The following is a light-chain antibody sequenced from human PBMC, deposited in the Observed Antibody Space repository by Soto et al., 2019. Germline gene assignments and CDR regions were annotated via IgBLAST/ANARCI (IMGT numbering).Light chain of an antibody. CDR2: DVN. Sequence: CVLTQPAYMSGAAGQSITISCTGTSSDVGAYNYVSWYQQHPGKAPRLMIYDVNNRPSGVSNRFSGSKSGNTASLTISGLQAEDEADYYCSSYTSSSTYVFGTGTKVTVL. V-gene: IGLV2-14*03. J-gene: IGLJ1*01. CDR1: SSDVGAYNY. CDR3: SSYTSSSTYV.